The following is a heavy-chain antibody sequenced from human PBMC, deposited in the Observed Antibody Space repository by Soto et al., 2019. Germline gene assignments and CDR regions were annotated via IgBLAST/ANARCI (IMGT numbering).Heavy chain of an antibody. D-gene: IGHD2-21*02. V-gene: IGHV3-7*03. CDR2: INPDGTLK. CDR1: GFALSGYW. Sequence: EVQLVESGGGLVQPGGSLRLSCAASGFALSGYWMTWVRQAPGKGLEWVASINPDGTLKYYVDSVKGRFTISRDNADNSLFLQMISLRVEDTAVYYCARWESGDWYLGICGQGTLVTVSS. CDR3: ARWESGDWYLGI. J-gene: IGHJ4*02.